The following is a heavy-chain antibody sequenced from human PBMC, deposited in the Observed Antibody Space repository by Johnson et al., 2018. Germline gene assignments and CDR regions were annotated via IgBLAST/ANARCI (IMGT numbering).Heavy chain of an antibody. J-gene: IGHJ1*01. CDR2: MNPKSGNT. D-gene: IGHD1-14*01. V-gene: IGHV1-8*01. CDR3: AKGFSYKTD. CDR1: GYTFSNND. Sequence: QVQLVESGAEVKKXGASVKVSCKAFGYTFSNNDINWVRQATGQGLEWMGWMNPKSGNTGYAQKFQDRVTITPDESTGTAYMELSSLTFEDTAVYYCAKGFSYKTDWGQGTQVTVAS.